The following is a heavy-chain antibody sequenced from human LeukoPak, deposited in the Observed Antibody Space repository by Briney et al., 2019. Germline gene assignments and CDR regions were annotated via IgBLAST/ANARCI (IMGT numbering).Heavy chain of an antibody. Sequence: GRSLRLSCAASGFTFSSYWMHCVSQAPGKGLVWVSRINSDGSSTNYADSVKSRFTISRDNAKNTLYLQMNSLRAEDTAVYYCASTLSSSPHWGRGTLVTVSS. J-gene: IGHJ4*02. CDR1: GFTFSSYW. CDR3: ASTLSSSPH. V-gene: IGHV3-74*01. D-gene: IGHD6-6*01. CDR2: INSDGSST.